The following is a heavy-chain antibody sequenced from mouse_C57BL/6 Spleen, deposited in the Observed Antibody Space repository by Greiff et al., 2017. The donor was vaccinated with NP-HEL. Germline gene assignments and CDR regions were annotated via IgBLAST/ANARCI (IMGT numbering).Heavy chain of an antibody. V-gene: IGHV1-7*01. Sequence: QVHVKQSGAELAKPGASVKLSCKASGYTFTSYWMHWVKQRPGQGLEWIGYINPSSGYTKYNQKFKDKATLTADKSSSTAYMKLSSLTYAGSAVYYCARSPPYYDYDGGYLDYWGQGTTLTVSS. CDR1: GYTFTSYW. D-gene: IGHD2-4*01. CDR2: INPSSGYT. J-gene: IGHJ2*01. CDR3: ARSPPYYDYDGGYLDY.